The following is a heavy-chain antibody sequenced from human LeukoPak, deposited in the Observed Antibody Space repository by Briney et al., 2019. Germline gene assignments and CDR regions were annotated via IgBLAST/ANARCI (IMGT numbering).Heavy chain of an antibody. J-gene: IGHJ4*02. Sequence: SETLSLTCTVSGGSISSGGYYWSWIRQPPGKGLEWIGYIYHSGSTYYNPSLKSRVTISVDRSKNQFSLKLSSVTAADTAVYYCARVEMATTLWNFDYWGQGTLVTVSS. CDR1: GGSISSGGYY. D-gene: IGHD5-24*01. V-gene: IGHV4-30-2*01. CDR3: ARVEMATTLWNFDY. CDR2: IYHSGST.